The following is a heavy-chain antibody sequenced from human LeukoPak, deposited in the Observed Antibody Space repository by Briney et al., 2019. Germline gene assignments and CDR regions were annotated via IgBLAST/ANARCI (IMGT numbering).Heavy chain of an antibody. D-gene: IGHD3-16*01. CDR2: ISAYDGNT. Sequence: GDSVKVSCKASGYTFTTFDISWVRRAPGQGLEWMGWISAYDGNTDYAQKLQGRVTMTTDTSTNTAYMELRSLRSDDTAVYYCARALTMDVWGQGTTVTVSS. CDR1: GYTFTTFD. J-gene: IGHJ6*02. V-gene: IGHV1-18*01. CDR3: ARALTMDV.